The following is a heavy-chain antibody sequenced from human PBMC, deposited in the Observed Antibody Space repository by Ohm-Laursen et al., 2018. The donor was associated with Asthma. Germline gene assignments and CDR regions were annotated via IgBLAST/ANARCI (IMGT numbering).Heavy chain of an antibody. Sequence: GTLSLTCVVYGGSFSGYYWSWIRQPPGKGLEWIGEINHSGSTNYNPSLKSRVTISVDTSKNQFSLKLSSVTAADTAVYYCARVVAAAGFYFDYWGQGTLITVSS. CDR2: INHSGST. V-gene: IGHV4-34*01. J-gene: IGHJ4*02. CDR1: GGSFSGYY. D-gene: IGHD6-13*01. CDR3: ARVVAAAGFYFDY.